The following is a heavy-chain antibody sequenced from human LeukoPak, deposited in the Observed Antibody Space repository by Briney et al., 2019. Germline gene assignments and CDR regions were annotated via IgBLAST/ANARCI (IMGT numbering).Heavy chain of an antibody. D-gene: IGHD3-10*01. J-gene: IGHJ3*02. Sequence: SETLSLTCAVSGGSISSNSYYWGWIRQPPGKGLEWIGYIYHSGSTNYNPSLKSRVTISVDTSKNQFSLKLSSVTAADTAVYYCARAKITMVRGAADAFDIWGQGTMVTVSS. V-gene: IGHV4-61*05. CDR2: IYHSGST. CDR3: ARAKITMVRGAADAFDI. CDR1: GGSISSNSYY.